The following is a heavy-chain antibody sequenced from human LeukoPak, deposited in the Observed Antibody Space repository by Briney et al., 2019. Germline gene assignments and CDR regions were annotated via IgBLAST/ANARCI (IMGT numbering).Heavy chain of an antibody. CDR2: ISSSSSYI. Sequence: GGSLRLSCAASGFTFSSYSMNWVRQAPGKGLEWVSSISSSSSYIYYADSVKGRFTISRDNAKNSLYLQMNSLRAEDTAVYYCARDRGDGYNEYYFDYWGQGTLVTVSS. J-gene: IGHJ4*02. V-gene: IGHV3-21*01. CDR3: ARDRGDGYNEYYFDY. D-gene: IGHD5-24*01. CDR1: GFTFSSYS.